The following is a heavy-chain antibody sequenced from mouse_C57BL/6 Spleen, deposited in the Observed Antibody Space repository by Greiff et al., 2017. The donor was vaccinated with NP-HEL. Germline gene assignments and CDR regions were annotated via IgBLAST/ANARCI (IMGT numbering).Heavy chain of an antibody. Sequence: QVQLQQSGAELVRPGASVTLSCKASGYTFTDYEMHWVKQTPVHGLEWIGAIDPETGGTAYNQKFKGKAILTADKSSSTAYMELRSLTSEDSAVYYCTRPLYSNYEAWCAYWGQGTLVTVSA. J-gene: IGHJ3*01. CDR3: TRPLYSNYEAWCAY. D-gene: IGHD2-5*01. V-gene: IGHV1-15*01. CDR2: IDPETGGT. CDR1: GYTFTDYE.